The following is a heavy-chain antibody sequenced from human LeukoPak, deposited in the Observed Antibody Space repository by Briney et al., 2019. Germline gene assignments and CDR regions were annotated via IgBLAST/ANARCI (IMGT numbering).Heavy chain of an antibody. CDR2: ISYDRSNK. V-gene: IGHV3-30-3*01. J-gene: IGHJ6*02. D-gene: IGHD3-10*01. CDR3: ARDLGGNYYYYYGMDV. Sequence: GGSLRLSCAASGFTFSSYAMHWVRQAPGKGLEWVAVISYDRSNKYYADSVKGRFTISRDNSKNTLYLQMNSLRAEDTAVYYCARDLGGNYYYYYGMDVWGQGTTVTVSS. CDR1: GFTFSSYA.